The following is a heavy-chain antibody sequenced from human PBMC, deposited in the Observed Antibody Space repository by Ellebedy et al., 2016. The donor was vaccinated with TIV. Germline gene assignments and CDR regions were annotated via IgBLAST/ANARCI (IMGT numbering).Heavy chain of an antibody. J-gene: IGHJ4*02. CDR2: ISYDGSKQ. V-gene: IGHV3-30*14. Sequence: GESLKISXEASGFTFRTYPMYWLRQPPGKAPEWLALISYDGSKQYYADSVRGRFTVSRDNSQKTLFLHINNVTLEDTAMYYCARTNSSGRLFTFWGQGALVTVSS. D-gene: IGHD5-24*01. CDR1: GFTFRTYP. CDR3: ARTNSSGRLFTF.